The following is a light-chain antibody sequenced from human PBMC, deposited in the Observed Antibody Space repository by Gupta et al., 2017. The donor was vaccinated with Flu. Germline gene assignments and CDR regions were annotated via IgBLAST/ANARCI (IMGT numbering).Light chain of an antibody. CDR1: QSISSY. J-gene: IGKJ1*01. Sequence: DIQMTQSPSSLSASVGDRVTITCRASQSISSYLNWYQQKPGKAPKLLIYAASSLQSGVPSSFSGSGSGTDFTLTISRLHPEDFATYYCQQSDSTPWTFGQGTKVEIK. V-gene: IGKV1-39*01. CDR2: AAS. CDR3: QQSDSTPWT.